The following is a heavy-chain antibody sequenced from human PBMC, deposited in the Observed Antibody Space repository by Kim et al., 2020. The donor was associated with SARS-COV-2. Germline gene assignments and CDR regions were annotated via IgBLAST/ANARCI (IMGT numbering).Heavy chain of an antibody. J-gene: IGHJ4*02. CDR2: IYHSGST. D-gene: IGHD5-18*01. CDR3: ARDLEYSYGFDY. Sequence: SETLSLTCAVSGGSISSSNWWSWVRQPPGKGLEWIGEIYHSGSTNYNPSLKSRVTISVDKSNNQFSLKLSSVTAADTAVYYCARDLEYSYGFDYWGQGTLVTVSS. V-gene: IGHV4-4*02. CDR1: GGSISSSNW.